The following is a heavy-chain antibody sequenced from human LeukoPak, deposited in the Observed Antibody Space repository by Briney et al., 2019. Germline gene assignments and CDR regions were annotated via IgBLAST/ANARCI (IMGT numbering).Heavy chain of an antibody. V-gene: IGHV1-69*13. J-gene: IGHJ4*02. CDR2: IIPVFGTA. CDR3: ASPSLPRWLQLQD. D-gene: IGHD5-24*01. Sequence: AAVKVSCKASGGTFSSYAISWVRQAPGQGLEWMGGIIPVFGTANYAQKCQGRVTITADESTSTAYMELSSLRSEDTAVYYCASPSLPRWLQLQDWGQGTLVTVSS. CDR1: GGTFSSYA.